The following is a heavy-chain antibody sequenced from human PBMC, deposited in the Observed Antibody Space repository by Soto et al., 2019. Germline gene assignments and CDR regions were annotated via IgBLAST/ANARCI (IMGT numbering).Heavy chain of an antibody. V-gene: IGHV3-30*04. CDR3: ARARRSGYEPANWFDP. CDR1: GFSFSSHA. CDR2: ISYDGSDK. J-gene: IGHJ5*02. Sequence: GGSLRLSCAVSGFSFSSHALHWVRQAPGKGLEWVAVISYDGSDKYYADSVQGRFTISRDNAKNTLYLQMNSLRAEDTAVYYCARARRSGYEPANWFDPWGQGTLVTVSS. D-gene: IGHD5-12*01.